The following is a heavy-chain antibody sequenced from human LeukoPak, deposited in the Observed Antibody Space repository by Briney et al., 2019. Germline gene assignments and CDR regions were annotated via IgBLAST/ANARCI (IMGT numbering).Heavy chain of an antibody. J-gene: IGHJ4*02. V-gene: IGHV4-59*08. D-gene: IGHD3-10*01. Sequence: PSETLSLTCTVSGGSISSNYWSWIRQPPGKGLEWIGYINFSGITDQNPSLKSRVTISVDTSKNQFSLKLSSVTAADTAIYYCARYYYDSGSYQFDYWGQGTLVTVSS. CDR1: GGSISSNY. CDR3: ARYYYDSGSYQFDY. CDR2: INFSGIT.